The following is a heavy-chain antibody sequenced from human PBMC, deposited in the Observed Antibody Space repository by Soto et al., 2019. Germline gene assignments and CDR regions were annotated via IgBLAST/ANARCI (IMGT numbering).Heavy chain of an antibody. J-gene: IGHJ5*02. CDR3: ARVHCSGGSCYNWFDP. Sequence: SSQTMSHTCAVYGGSLGCYYWSLIRPPPGKGLEWIGEINHSGSTNYNPSLKSRVTISVDTSKNQFSLKLSSVTAADTAVYYCARVHCSGGSCYNWFDPWGQGTLVTV. CDR2: INHSGST. CDR1: GGSLGCYY. V-gene: IGHV4-34*01. D-gene: IGHD2-15*01.